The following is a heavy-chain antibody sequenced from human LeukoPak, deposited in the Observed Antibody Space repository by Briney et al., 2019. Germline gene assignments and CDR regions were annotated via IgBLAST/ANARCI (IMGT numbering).Heavy chain of an antibody. CDR3: AKDKDPNSYGTDY. V-gene: IGHV3-30*02. Sequence: GGSLRLSCAGSGFTLSNHGMHWVRQAPGRGLEWVAFIRYDGSNKFYADSVKGRFTISRDNSKNTLYLQMNSLRAEDTAVYYCAKDKDPNSYGTDYWGQGTLVTVSS. D-gene: IGHD5-18*01. CDR2: IRYDGSNK. J-gene: IGHJ4*02. CDR1: GFTLSNHG.